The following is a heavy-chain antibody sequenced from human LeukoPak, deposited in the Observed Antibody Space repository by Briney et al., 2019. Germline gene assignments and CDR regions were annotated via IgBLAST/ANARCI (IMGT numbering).Heavy chain of an antibody. J-gene: IGHJ4*02. D-gene: IGHD1-1*01. CDR1: GFTFSDYN. CDR3: ARCTTGRTFGSLREIKRSREIHY. CDR2: ISSSSSNI. Sequence: GGSLRLSCAASGFTFSDYNMRWIRQAPGKGLEWVSSISSSSSNIYYADSVKGRFTISRDNAKNSLYLQMNSLRVEDTAVYYCARCTTGRTFGSLREIKRSREIHYWGQGTLVTVSS. V-gene: IGHV3-21*01.